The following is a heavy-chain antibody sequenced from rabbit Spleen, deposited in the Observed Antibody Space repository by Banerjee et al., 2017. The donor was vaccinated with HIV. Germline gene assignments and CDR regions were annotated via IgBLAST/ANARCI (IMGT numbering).Heavy chain of an antibody. CDR2: IEPIFGNT. V-gene: IGHV1S7*01. J-gene: IGHJ6*01. CDR1: GFTLSRYY. D-gene: IGHD8-1*01. Sequence: QLVESGGGLVQPGASLKLACTASGFTLSRYYMNWVRQAPGKGLEWIGYIEPIFGNTYYANWVNGRFTISSHNAQNTLYLQLSSLTAADTATYFCARDTGSSFSSYGMDLWGQGTLVTVS. CDR3: ARDTGSSFSSYGMDL.